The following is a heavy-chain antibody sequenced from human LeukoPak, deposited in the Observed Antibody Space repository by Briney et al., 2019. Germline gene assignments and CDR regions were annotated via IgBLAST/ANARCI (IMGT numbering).Heavy chain of an antibody. CDR2: INHSGST. CDR1: GGSFSDYY. CDR3: ASCSSTSWYAGDWFDP. J-gene: IGHJ5*02. D-gene: IGHD2-2*01. V-gene: IGHV4-34*01. Sequence: SETLSLTCAVYGGSFSDYYWSWIRQSPGKGLEWIGEINHSGSTNYNPSLKSRVTVSVDTSKNQFSLKLNSVTAADTAVYYCASCSSTSWYAGDWFDPWGQGTLVTVSS.